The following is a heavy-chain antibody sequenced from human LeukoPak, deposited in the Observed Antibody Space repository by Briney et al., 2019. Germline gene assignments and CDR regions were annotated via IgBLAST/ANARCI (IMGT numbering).Heavy chain of an antibody. J-gene: IGHJ6*02. CDR1: GFTSSSYW. CDR2: IKQDGSEK. V-gene: IGHV3-7*01. Sequence: GGSLTLSCAASGFTSSSYWMSWVRQVPGKGLEWVANIKQDGSEKYYVDSVKGRLTISRDNAENSLYLQMNSLRAEDTAIYYCARPLTQDYGMDVWGQGTTVTVS. CDR3: ARPLTQDYGMDV.